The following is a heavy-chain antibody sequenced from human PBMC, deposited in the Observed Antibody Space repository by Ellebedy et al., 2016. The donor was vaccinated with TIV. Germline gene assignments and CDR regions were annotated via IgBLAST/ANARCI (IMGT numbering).Heavy chain of an antibody. CDR2: TYYSGST. V-gene: IGHV4-59*01. CDR1: GCTFSGYY. D-gene: IGHD2-15*01. CDR3: AKGYCSSSSCSPFDP. J-gene: IGHJ5*02. Sequence: MPSETLSLTCAVYGCTFSGYYCSRIRYPPGKGLQWIGYTYYSGSTNYNPSLKSRVTISEDTSKNQFSLKLRSVTAADTAVYYCAKGYCSSSSCSPFDPWGQGTLVTVSS.